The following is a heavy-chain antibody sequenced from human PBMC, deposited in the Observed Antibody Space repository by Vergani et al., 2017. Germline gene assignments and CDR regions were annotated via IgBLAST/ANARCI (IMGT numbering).Heavy chain of an antibody. Sequence: QVQLVESGGGVVQPGRSLRLSCAASGFTFSSYGMHWFRQAPGKGLEGVAVISYDGSNKYYADSVKGRFTISRDNSKNTLYLKMNSLRAEDTAVYYCAKDLSVLRFLEWSEFDYWGQGTLVTVAS. CDR3: AKDLSVLRFLEWSEFDY. CDR1: GFTFSSYG. D-gene: IGHD3-3*01. CDR2: ISYDGSNK. J-gene: IGHJ4*02. V-gene: IGHV3-30*18.